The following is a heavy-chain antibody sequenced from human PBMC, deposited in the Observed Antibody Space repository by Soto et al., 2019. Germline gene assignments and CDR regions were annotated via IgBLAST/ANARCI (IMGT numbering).Heavy chain of an antibody. CDR1: GCSISSGGYS. J-gene: IGHJ4*02. D-gene: IGHD1-26*01. V-gene: IGHV4-30-2*01. CDR3: ARGKWGALYDY. CDR2: IYHSGST. Sequence: SLSLTCAVSGCSISSGGYSWSWIRQPPGKGLEWIGYIYHSGSTYYNPSLKSRVTISVDRSKNQFSLKLSSVTAADTAVYYCARGKWGALYDYWGQGTLVTVSS.